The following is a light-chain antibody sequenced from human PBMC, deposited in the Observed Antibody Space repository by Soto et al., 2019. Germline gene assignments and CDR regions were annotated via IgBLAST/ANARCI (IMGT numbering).Light chain of an antibody. V-gene: IGKV3-15*01. J-gene: IGKJ1*01. Sequence: EIVMTQSPATLSVSPGERATLSCRASQSVSSNVAWYQQIPGQTPRLLIYGASTRATGVPVRFSGSASGTEFTLTISSLQSEDFAVYYCQQYNNWPQTFGQGTKVDIK. CDR2: GAS. CDR1: QSVSSN. CDR3: QQYNNWPQT.